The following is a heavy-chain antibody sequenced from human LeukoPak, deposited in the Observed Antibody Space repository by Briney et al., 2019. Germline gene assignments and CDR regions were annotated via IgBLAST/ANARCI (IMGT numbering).Heavy chain of an antibody. CDR1: GGSFSGYY. Sequence: SETLSLTCAVYGGSFSGYYWSWIRQPPGKGLEWIGEINHSGSTNYNPSLKSRVTISVDTSKNQFSLKLSSVTAADTAVYYCARRSSGWSMDVWGKGTTVTVSS. V-gene: IGHV4-34*01. CDR3: ARRSSGWSMDV. J-gene: IGHJ6*04. D-gene: IGHD6-19*01. CDR2: INHSGST.